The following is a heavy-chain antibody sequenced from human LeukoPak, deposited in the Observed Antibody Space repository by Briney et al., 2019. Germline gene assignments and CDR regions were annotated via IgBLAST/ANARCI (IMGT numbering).Heavy chain of an antibody. J-gene: IGHJ5*02. CDR1: GFTFSSYA. D-gene: IGHD3-22*01. V-gene: IGHV3-30-3*01. CDR2: ISYDGSNK. CDR3: ARDAGGIYDSSGYYPNELDP. Sequence: GGSLRLSCAASGFTFSSYAMHWVRQAPGKGLEWVAVISYDGSNKYCADSVKGRFTISRDNSKNTLYLQMNSLRAEDTAVYYCARDAGGIYDSSGYYPNELDPWGQGTLVTVSS.